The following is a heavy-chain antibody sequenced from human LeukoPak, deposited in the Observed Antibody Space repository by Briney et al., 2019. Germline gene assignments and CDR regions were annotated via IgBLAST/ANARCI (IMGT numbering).Heavy chain of an antibody. Sequence: GGSLRLSCAASGFTFSSYWMSWVRRAPGKGLEWVANIKQDGSDKYYVDSVKGRFTISRDNAKNSVYLQMNSLRAEDTAVYYCAKEKTTGTYYVDYWSQGTLVTVSS. CDR3: AKEKTTGTYYVDY. J-gene: IGHJ4*01. CDR2: IKQDGSDK. CDR1: GFTFSSYW. V-gene: IGHV3-7*01. D-gene: IGHD1-7*01.